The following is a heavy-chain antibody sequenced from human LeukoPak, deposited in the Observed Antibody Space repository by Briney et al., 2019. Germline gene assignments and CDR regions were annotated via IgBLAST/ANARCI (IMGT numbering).Heavy chain of an antibody. Sequence: GGSLRLSCAASGFTFSNAWMSWVRQAPGKGLEWVGRIKSKTDGGTTDYAAPVKGRFTISRDDSKNTLYLQMNSLKTEDTAVYYCTTADIVVVPAAISYYNYMDVWGKGTTVTVSS. D-gene: IGHD2-2*01. CDR2: IKSKTDGGTT. CDR1: GFTFSNAW. CDR3: TTADIVVVPAAISYYNYMDV. V-gene: IGHV3-15*01. J-gene: IGHJ6*03.